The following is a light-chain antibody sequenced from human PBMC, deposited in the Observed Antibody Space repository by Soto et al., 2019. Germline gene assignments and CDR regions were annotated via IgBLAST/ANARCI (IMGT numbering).Light chain of an antibody. CDR3: QSFDSRLTAGVV. J-gene: IGLJ2*01. CDR2: GYI. CDR1: GSNIGAGYD. V-gene: IGLV1-40*01. Sequence: QAVVTQPPSVSGAPGQRVTISCTGSGSNIGAGYDVHWYQQLPGTAPKLLIYGYINRPSGVPDRFSGSRSGTSATLAITGLQTEDEADYYCQSFDSRLTAGVVFGGGTKVTVL.